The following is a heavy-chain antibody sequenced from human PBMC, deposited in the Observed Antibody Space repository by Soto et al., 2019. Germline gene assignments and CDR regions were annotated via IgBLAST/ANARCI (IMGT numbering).Heavy chain of an antibody. D-gene: IGHD2-15*01. J-gene: IGHJ4*02. V-gene: IGHV4-31*03. Sequence: QVQLQESGPGLVKPSQTLSLTCTVSGGSISSGGYYWSWIRQHPGKGLEWIGYIFYSGSTYYNPSPKSRVTISVHTXKXKFSLKLSSVTAADTAVYYCARYCSGGSCYSSHFDYWGQGTLVTVSS. CDR3: ARYCSGGSCYSSHFDY. CDR2: IFYSGST. CDR1: GGSISSGGYY.